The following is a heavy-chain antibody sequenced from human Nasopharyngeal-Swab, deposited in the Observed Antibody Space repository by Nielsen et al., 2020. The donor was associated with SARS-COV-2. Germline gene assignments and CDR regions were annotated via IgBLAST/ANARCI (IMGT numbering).Heavy chain of an antibody. D-gene: IGHD5-24*01. Sequence: VRQAPGKGLEWIAEVYHSGSTNYSPSLDSRLTISVDKSKNQFSLKLTSVTAADTAVYYCARGGWQLSSLPMDVWGQGTTVTVSS. V-gene: IGHV4-4*02. J-gene: IGHJ6*02. CDR2: VYHSGST. CDR3: ARGGWQLSSLPMDV.